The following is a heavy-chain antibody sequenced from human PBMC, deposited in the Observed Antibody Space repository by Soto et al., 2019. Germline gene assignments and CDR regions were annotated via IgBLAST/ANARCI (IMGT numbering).Heavy chain of an antibody. D-gene: IGHD1-26*01. V-gene: IGHV3-23*01. J-gene: IGHJ4*02. CDR3: ASRGSGSDYDY. Sequence: EVQLLESGGGLVQPGGSLRLSCAASGFTFSSYAMRWVRQAPGKGLEWVSAISGSGGSTYYADSVKGRFTISRDNSKNTLYLQMNSLRAEETAVYYCASRGSGSDYDYWGQGTLVTVSS. CDR1: GFTFSSYA. CDR2: ISGSGGST.